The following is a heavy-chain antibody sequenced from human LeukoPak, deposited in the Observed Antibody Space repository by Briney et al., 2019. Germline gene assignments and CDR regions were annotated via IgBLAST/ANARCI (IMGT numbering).Heavy chain of an antibody. Sequence: ASVKVSCKSSGYTFTSYGLSWVRQPPGQGLGWVGFIITYIGNTYYSQKLQGRVSITTDTSTNTAYMELRSLRSDDTAVYYCAKTTETSEEYFYYYMDVWGKGTPVTVSS. CDR1: GYTFTSYG. J-gene: IGHJ6*03. V-gene: IGHV1-18*01. CDR2: IITYIGNT. CDR3: AKTTETSEEYFYYYMDV. D-gene: IGHD4-17*01.